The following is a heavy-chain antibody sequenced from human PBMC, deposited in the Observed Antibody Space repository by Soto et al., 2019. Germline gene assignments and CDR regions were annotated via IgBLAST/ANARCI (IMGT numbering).Heavy chain of an antibody. Sequence: QVQLQESGPGLVRPSGTVSLTCAVSGLSISSDNWWSWVRQPPGKGLEWIGEIHHSGSTNYNPSLKSRVTMSVVPSKDLFSLTLNSVTAADTAFYYCARDQGSRPGEWGQGTLVSASS. CDR2: IHHSGST. CDR1: GLSISSDNW. J-gene: IGHJ4*02. V-gene: IGHV4-4*02. D-gene: IGHD6-13*01. CDR3: ARDQGSRPGE.